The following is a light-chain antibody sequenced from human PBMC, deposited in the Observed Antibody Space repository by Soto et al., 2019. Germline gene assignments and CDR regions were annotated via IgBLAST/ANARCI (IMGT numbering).Light chain of an antibody. Sequence: HSALTQPASVSGSPGQSITISCTGTSSNVGGYNYVSWYQQHPGKAPKLMIYDVSNRPSGVSNRFSGSKSGNTASLTISGLQAEDEADYYCSSYTSSSTQFGGGTKLTVL. V-gene: IGLV2-14*01. CDR1: SSNVGGYNY. J-gene: IGLJ2*01. CDR3: SSYTSSSTQ. CDR2: DVS.